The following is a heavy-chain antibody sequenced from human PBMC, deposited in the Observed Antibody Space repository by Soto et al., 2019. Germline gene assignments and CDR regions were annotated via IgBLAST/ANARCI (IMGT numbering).Heavy chain of an antibody. Sequence: QITLKESGPTLVKPTQTLTLTCTFSGFSLNISGVGVGWIRQPPRKALEWLALIYWDDDKRYSPSLKTRLTIAKDTSKNQVVLTMTNVDPVDTATYYCAHTFGIRTVRGAPAPTFRGQGTLVTVSS. CDR3: AHTFGIRTVRGAPAPTF. J-gene: IGHJ4*02. CDR1: GFSLNISGVG. V-gene: IGHV2-5*02. CDR2: IYWDDDK. D-gene: IGHD3-10*01.